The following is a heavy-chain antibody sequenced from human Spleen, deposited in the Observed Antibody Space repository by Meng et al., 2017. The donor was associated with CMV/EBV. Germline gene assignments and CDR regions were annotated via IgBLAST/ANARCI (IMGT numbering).Heavy chain of an antibody. CDR3: AKMKLLARNFFDP. Sequence: GVLKISCAASGFSFSIYAMSWVRQAPGKGLEWVSGISGSGGNMLYADSVKGRFTISRDNSKNTLYLQMNSLRSDDTAVYYCAKMKLLARNFFDPWGQGTLVTVSS. D-gene: IGHD3-10*01. V-gene: IGHV3-23*01. CDR2: ISGSGGNM. J-gene: IGHJ5*02. CDR1: GFSFSIYA.